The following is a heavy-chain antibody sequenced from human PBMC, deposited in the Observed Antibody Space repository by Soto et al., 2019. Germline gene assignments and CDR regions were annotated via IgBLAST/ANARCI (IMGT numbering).Heavy chain of an antibody. J-gene: IGHJ3*02. CDR2: IYPGDSDT. CDR1: GYSFTSYW. V-gene: IGHV5-51*01. CDR3: ARQPEGGEHTMIVTEGAFDI. Sequence: GESLKISCKGSGYSFTSYWIGWVRQMPGKGLEWMGIIYPGDSDTRYSPSFQGQVTISPDKSISTAYLQWSSLKASDTAMYYCARQPEGGEHTMIVTEGAFDIWGQGTMVTVSS. D-gene: IGHD3-22*01.